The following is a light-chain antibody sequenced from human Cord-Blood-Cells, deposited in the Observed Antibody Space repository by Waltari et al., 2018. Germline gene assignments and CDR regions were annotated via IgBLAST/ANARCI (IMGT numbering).Light chain of an antibody. J-gene: IGLJ3*02. V-gene: IGLV1-47*01. CDR3: AAWDDSLSGPV. Sequence: QSVLTQPPSASGTPGQRVTISCSVSSSNIGSNYVYWYQPLPGTATKLLIYRNNPRPSGVPDRFSGSKSGTSASLAISGLRSEDEADYYCAAWDDSLSGPVFGGGTKLTVL. CDR2: RNN. CDR1: SSNIGSNY.